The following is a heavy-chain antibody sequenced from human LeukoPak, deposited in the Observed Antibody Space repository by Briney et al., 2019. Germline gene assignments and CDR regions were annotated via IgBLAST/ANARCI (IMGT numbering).Heavy chain of an antibody. J-gene: IGHJ2*01. Sequence: GGSLRLSCEASGFTFRTYSMNWVRQAPGKGLEWVSTISSHSIYIYYADSLKGRFTISRDNAQNSLYLQMDSLRAEDTAVYYCARDYYDSSGIDLWGRGTLVTVSS. CDR1: GFTFRTYS. CDR2: ISSHSIYI. V-gene: IGHV3-21*01. D-gene: IGHD3-22*01. CDR3: ARDYYDSSGIDL.